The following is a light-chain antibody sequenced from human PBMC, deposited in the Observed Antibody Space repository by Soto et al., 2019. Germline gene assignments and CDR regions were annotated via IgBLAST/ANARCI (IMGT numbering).Light chain of an antibody. V-gene: IGLV1-51*01. CDR3: GTWDGDSYV. CDR1: SSNIGNNY. J-gene: IGLJ1*01. CDR2: DNN. Sequence: QSVLTQSPSVSAAPGQKVTISCSGGSSNIGNNYVCWYHQLPGTAPKVLIYDNNKRPSGIADRFSGSKSGTSATLAITGLQTGGEGDYYCGTWDGDSYVFGTGTKVTVL.